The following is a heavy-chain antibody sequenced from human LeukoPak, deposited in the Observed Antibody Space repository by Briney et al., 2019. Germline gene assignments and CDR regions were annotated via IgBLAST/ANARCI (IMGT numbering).Heavy chain of an antibody. D-gene: IGHD4-17*01. J-gene: IGHJ6*03. CDR1: GFSVSSYY. Sequence: PGESLRLSCAASGFSVSSYYMSWVRQAPGKGLEWVSVFYNVDDTHHADSVKGRFIITRDNFRNRLHLQMSNLRAEDTAVYYCARGPLYGGYRNYYMDVWGKGTTVTVSS. V-gene: IGHV3-66*01. CDR2: FYNVDDT. CDR3: ARGPLYGGYRNYYMDV.